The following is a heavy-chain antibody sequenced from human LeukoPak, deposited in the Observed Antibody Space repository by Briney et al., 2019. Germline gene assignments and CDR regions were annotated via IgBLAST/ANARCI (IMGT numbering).Heavy chain of an antibody. CDR2: INSSGATT. Sequence: GGSLRLSCASSGFTFSAFDMNWVRQAPGKGLEWVSFINSSGATTSYADSVKGRFTVSRDNAKDSLYLQMNSLRTEDTALYYCARARGYSYGILDQWGQGTLVTVPS. D-gene: IGHD5-18*01. V-gene: IGHV3-48*03. CDR3: ARARGYSYGILDQ. J-gene: IGHJ4*02. CDR1: GFTFSAFD.